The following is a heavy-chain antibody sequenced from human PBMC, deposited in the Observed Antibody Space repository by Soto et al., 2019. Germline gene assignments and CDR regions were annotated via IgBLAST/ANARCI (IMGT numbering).Heavy chain of an antibody. J-gene: IGHJ3*02. CDR3: ATAYDSGSYYEGFVI. V-gene: IGHV1-24*01. CDR1: GYTLTELS. CDR2: SDPEDGET. Sequence: GASVKVSCKVSGYTLTELSMHWVRQAPGKGLEWMGGSDPEDGETIYAQKFQGRVTMTEDTSTDTAYMELSSLRSGDTAVHYCATAYDSGSYYEGFVIWGQGTMVTVSS. D-gene: IGHD1-26*01.